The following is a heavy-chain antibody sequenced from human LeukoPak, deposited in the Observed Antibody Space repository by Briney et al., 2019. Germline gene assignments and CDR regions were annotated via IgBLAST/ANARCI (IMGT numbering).Heavy chain of an antibody. D-gene: IGHD6-13*01. CDR2: ISAYNGNT. V-gene: IGHV1-18*01. J-gene: IGHJ4*02. Sequence: GASVKVSCKASGYTFTSYGISWVRQAPGQGLEWMGWISAYNGNTNYAQKLQGRVTMTTDTPTSTAYMELRSLRSDDTAVYYCARAVGSSWKYYFDYWGQGTLVTVSS. CDR1: GYTFTSYG. CDR3: ARAVGSSWKYYFDY.